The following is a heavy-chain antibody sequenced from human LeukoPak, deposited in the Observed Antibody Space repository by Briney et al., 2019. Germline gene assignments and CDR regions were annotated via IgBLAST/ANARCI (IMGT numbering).Heavy chain of an antibody. J-gene: IGHJ4*02. CDR1: GFTFSSYA. CDR2: ISSNGGST. V-gene: IGHV3-64*01. Sequence: GGSLRLSCAASGFTFSSYAMHWVRQAPGKGLEYVSAISSNGGSTYYANSVKGRFTISRDNSKNTLYLQMGSLRAEDTAVYYCAREMGYCSSTSCPTDYWGQGTLVTVSS. CDR3: AREMGYCSSTSCPTDY. D-gene: IGHD2-2*01.